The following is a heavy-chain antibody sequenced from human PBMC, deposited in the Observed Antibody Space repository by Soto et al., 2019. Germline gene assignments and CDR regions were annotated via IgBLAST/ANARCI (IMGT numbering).Heavy chain of an antibody. J-gene: IGHJ4*02. CDR1: GFTLSIYA. Sequence: QVQLVESGGGVVQPGRSLRLSCAASGFTLSIYALHWVRQAPGKGLEWVAIISYDGSNKFYADSVKGRFTISRDTSKNTLYLQMNSQRAEDTAVYYCARVLGGYPNFDYWGQGTLVTVSS. V-gene: IGHV3-30-3*01. D-gene: IGHD3-22*01. CDR3: ARVLGGYPNFDY. CDR2: ISYDGSNK.